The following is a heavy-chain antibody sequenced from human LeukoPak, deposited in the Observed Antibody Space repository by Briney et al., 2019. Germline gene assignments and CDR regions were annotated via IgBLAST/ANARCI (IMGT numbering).Heavy chain of an antibody. D-gene: IGHD6-19*01. J-gene: IGHJ3*02. V-gene: IGHV4-4*07. CDR2: IYTSGST. CDR3: ARQSSGWYWVAFDI. Sequence: SETLSLTCTVSGGSISSYYWSWIRQPAGKGLEWIGRIYTSGSTNYNPSLKSRGTMSVDTSKNQFSLKLSSVTAADTAVYYCARQSSGWYWVAFDIWGQGTMVTVSS. CDR1: GGSISSYY.